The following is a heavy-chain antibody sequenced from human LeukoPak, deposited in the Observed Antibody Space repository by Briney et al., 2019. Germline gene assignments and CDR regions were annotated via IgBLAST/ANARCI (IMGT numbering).Heavy chain of an antibody. Sequence: GGSLRLSCAASGFTLSGHTMTWLRQAPGKGLEWVSIIGGRDDRTYYADSVKGRFTIPRDNPNNNLYLHMNSLRAEDTAVYYCAKDPNPHYDFWSGYKWGQGTLVTVSS. CDR3: AKDPNPHYDFWSGYK. J-gene: IGHJ4*02. D-gene: IGHD3-3*01. V-gene: IGHV3-23*01. CDR1: GFTLSGHT. CDR2: IGGRDDRT.